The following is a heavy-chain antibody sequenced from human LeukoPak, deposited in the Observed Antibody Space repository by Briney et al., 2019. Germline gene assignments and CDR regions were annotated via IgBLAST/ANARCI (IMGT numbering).Heavy chain of an antibody. Sequence: GGSLRLSCAASGFTFSSYAMSWVRQAPGKGLEWVSAISGSGTGTYYADSVKGRFTISRDNAKNTVYLQMNSLRAEDTAVYYCAKDRPASHGSGSFGDYWGQGTLVAVS. V-gene: IGHV3-23*01. D-gene: IGHD3-10*01. J-gene: IGHJ4*02. CDR1: GFTFSSYA. CDR3: AKDRPASHGSGSFGDY. CDR2: ISGSGTGT.